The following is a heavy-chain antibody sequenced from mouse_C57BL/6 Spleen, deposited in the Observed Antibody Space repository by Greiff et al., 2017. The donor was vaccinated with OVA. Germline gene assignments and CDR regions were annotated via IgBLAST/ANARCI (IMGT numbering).Heavy chain of an antibody. V-gene: IGHV5-9-1*02. D-gene: IGHD2-5*01. CDR2: ISSGGDYI. CDR3: TRVYSNYGYAMDY. J-gene: IGHJ4*01. Sequence: EVKLVESGEGLVKPGGSLKLSCAASGFTFSSYAMSWVRQTPEKRLEWVAYISSGGDYIYYADTVKGRFTISRDNARNTLYLQMSSLKSEDTAMYYCTRVYSNYGYAMDYWGQGTSVTVSS. CDR1: GFTFSSYA.